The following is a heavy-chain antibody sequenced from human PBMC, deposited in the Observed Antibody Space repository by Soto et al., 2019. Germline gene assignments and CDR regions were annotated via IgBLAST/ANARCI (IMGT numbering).Heavy chain of an antibody. V-gene: IGHV4-30-4*01. CDR3: ATESGSTYGYFDY. Sequence: PSETLSLTCTVSNGSISSGDYHWSWIRQPPGRGLEWIGYISNSGSTGYNPSLKTRLSMSVDRSKNQFTLRLTSVTAADTAVYFCATESGSTYGYFDYWGQGTQVTVSS. CDR1: NGSISSGDYH. CDR2: ISNSGST. D-gene: IGHD4-17*01. J-gene: IGHJ4*02.